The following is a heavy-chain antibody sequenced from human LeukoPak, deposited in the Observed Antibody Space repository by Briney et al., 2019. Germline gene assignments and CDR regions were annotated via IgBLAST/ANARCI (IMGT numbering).Heavy chain of an antibody. D-gene: IGHD6-19*01. CDR2: ISYDGSNK. V-gene: IGHV3-30-3*01. CDR1: GFTFSSYA. J-gene: IGHJ4*02. Sequence: PGRSLRLSCAASGFTFSSYAMHWVRQAPGKGPEWVTVISYDGSNKYYADSVKGRFTISRDNSKNTLYLQMNSLRAEDTAVYYCARDHRVSGWYGYFEYWGQGTLVTVSS. CDR3: ARDHRVSGWYGYFEY.